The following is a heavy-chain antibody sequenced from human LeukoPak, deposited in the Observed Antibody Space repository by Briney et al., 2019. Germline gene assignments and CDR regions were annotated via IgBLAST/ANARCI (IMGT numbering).Heavy chain of an antibody. CDR1: GGSISSYY. J-gene: IGHJ3*02. CDR3: ARGPLYGGNSGGAFDI. V-gene: IGHV4-59*01. CDR2: IYYSGST. Sequence: TSETLSLTCTVSGGSISSYYWSWIRQPPGKGLEWIGYIYYSGSTNYNPSLKSRVTISVDTSKNQFSLKLSSVTAADTAVYYCARGPLYGGNSGGAFDIWGQGTMVTVSS. D-gene: IGHD4-23*01.